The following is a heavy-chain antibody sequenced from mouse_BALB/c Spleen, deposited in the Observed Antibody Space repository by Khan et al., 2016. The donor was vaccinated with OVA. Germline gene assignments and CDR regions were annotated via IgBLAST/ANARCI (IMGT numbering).Heavy chain of an antibody. V-gene: IGHV2-6-4*01. D-gene: IGHD2-14*01. CDR1: GFSLSRYN. CDR3: ARAYYRYDGYYAMDY. CDR2: IWGGGGT. J-gene: IGHJ4*01. Sequence: VQLQESGPGLVAPSQSLSITCTVSGFSLSRYNIHWVRQPPGKGLNWLGVIWGGGGTDYNSTLKSRLSIIKDNSKSQVFLKMNSLQTDDTAMYYGARAYYRYDGYYAMDYWGQGTSVTVSS.